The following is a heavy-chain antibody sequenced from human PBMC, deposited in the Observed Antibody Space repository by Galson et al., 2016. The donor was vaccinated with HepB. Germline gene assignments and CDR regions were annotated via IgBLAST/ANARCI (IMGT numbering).Heavy chain of an antibody. CDR2: IYYSGST. CDR1: GGSITNYY. D-gene: IGHD1-26*01. V-gene: IGHV4-59*01. Sequence: SETLSLTCTVSGGSITNYYWNWIRQSPGTGLEWIGYIYYSGSTHYKPSLKSRVTISVDTPKNQFSLKLSSVTAADTAVYYCARADYSGNYLGFDFWGQGTLVTVSS. J-gene: IGHJ4*02. CDR3: ARADYSGNYLGFDF.